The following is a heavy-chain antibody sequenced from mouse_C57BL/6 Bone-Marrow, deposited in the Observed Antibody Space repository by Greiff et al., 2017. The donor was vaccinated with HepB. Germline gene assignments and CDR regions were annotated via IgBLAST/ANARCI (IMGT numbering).Heavy chain of an antibody. CDR3: ARQHYGSSYWFAY. J-gene: IGHJ3*01. Sequence: EVKVVESGGDLVKPGGSLKLSCAASGFTFSSYGMSWVRQTPDKRLEWVATISSGGSYTYYPDSVKGRFTISRDNAKNTLYLQMSSLKSEDTAMYYCARQHYGSSYWFAYWGQGTLVTVSA. V-gene: IGHV5-6*01. CDR1: GFTFSSYG. D-gene: IGHD1-1*01. CDR2: ISSGGSYT.